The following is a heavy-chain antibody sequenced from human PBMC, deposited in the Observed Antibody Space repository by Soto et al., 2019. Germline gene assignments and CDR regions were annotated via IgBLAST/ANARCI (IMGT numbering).Heavy chain of an antibody. CDR1: GFTFSSYA. J-gene: IGHJ6*02. V-gene: IGHV3-23*01. D-gene: IGHD3-10*01. CDR2: ISGSGGST. Sequence: EVQLLESGGGLVQPGGSLRLSCAASGFTFSSYAMSWVRQAPGKGLEWVSAISGSGGSTYYADSVKGRFTISRDNSKNTLYLQMNSLRAEDTAVYYCAKDHTPLWFGDRRPPGMDVWGQGTTVTVSS. CDR3: AKDHTPLWFGDRRPPGMDV.